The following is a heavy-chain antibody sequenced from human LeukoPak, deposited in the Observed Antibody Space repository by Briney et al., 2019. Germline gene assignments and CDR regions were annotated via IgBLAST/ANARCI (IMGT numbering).Heavy chain of an antibody. V-gene: IGHV3-23*01. CDR1: GFTFRTYG. CDR3: AKVGGSNWVDY. Sequence: GGSLRLSCAASGFTFRTYGMSWVRQAPGKGLEWVSAIGSGGTTYYTDSVKGRFTISRDNSKTTLYLQMSSLRAEDTAVYYCAKVGGSNWVDYWGQGTLVTVSS. CDR2: IGSGGTT. J-gene: IGHJ4*02. D-gene: IGHD7-27*01.